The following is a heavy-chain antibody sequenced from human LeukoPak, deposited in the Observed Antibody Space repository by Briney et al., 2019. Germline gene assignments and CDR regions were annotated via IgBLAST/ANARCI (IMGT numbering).Heavy chain of an antibody. V-gene: IGHV4-59*01. CDR1: GGSISSYY. D-gene: IGHD6-19*01. CDR3: ATPYISSGWHYFDF. J-gene: IGHJ4*02. Sequence: SETLSLTCTVSGGSISSYYWSWIRQPPGKGLEWIGYVHYSGTTNYNPSLKSRVTMSVDTSKNQFSLKLSSVTAADTAIYYCATPYISSGWHYFDFWGQGTLVTVSS. CDR2: VHYSGTT.